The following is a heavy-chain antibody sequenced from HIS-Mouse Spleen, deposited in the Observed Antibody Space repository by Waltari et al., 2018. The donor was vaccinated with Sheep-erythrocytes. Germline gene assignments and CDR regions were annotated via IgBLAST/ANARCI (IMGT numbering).Heavy chain of an antibody. CDR1: GFSLSNARMG. V-gene: IGHV2-26*01. CDR2: IFSNDEK. Sequence: QVTLKESGPVLVKPTETLTLTCTVSGFSLSNARMGVRWIRQPPGKALEWLAHIFSNDEKSYSTSLKSRLTIAKDTSKSQVVLTMTNMDPVDTATYYCARIKASYYDSSGYYAFDIWGQGTMVTVSS. D-gene: IGHD3-22*01. J-gene: IGHJ3*02. CDR3: ARIKASYYDSSGYYAFDI.